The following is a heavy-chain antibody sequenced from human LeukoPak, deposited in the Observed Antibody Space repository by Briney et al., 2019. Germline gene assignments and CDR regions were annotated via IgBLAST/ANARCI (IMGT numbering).Heavy chain of an antibody. CDR3: ARGFDRGHIVLMVYAIRGDAFDI. V-gene: IGHV6-1*01. J-gene: IGHJ3*02. Sequence: SQTLSLTCAISGDSVSSNSATWNWIRQSPSRGLEWLGRTYYRSKWYNDYAGSVRSRITISPDTSKNQVSLQLNSVTPEDTAVYYCARGFDRGHIVLMVYAIRGDAFDIWGQGTMVTVS. CDR2: TYYRSKWYN. D-gene: IGHD2-8*01. CDR1: GDSVSSNSAT.